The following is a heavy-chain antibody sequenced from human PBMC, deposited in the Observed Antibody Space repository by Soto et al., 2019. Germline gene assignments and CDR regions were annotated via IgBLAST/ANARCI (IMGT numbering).Heavy chain of an antibody. D-gene: IGHD5-12*01. V-gene: IGHV4-34*01. CDR1: GGSFSGYY. J-gene: IGHJ4*02. Sequence: PSETLSLTCAVYGGSFSGYYWSWIRQPTGKGLEWIGEINHSGSTNYNPSLKSRVTISVDTSKNQFSLELRSLRSDDTAVYYCARDGYSGYDYGQWDYWGQGTQVTVSS. CDR2: INHSGST. CDR3: ARDGYSGYDYGQWDY.